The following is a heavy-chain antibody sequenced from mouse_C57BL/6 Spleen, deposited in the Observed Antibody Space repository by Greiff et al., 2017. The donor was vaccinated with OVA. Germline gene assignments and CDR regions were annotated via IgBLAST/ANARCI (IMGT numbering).Heavy chain of an antibody. CDR2: ISNLAYSI. CDR1: GFTFSDYG. CDR3: ARHTGYFDY. Sequence: EVHLVESGGGLVQPGGSLKLSCAASGFTFSDYGMEWVRQAPRKGPEWVAFISNLAYSIYYADTVKGGFTNSREKSKNTRYREMSLLRSEDTAMYYCARHTGYFDYWGQGATLTVSS. V-gene: IGHV5-15*01. D-gene: IGHD1-1*01. J-gene: IGHJ2*01.